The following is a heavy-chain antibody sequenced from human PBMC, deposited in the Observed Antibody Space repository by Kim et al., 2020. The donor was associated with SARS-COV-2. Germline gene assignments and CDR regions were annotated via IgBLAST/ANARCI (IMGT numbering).Heavy chain of an antibody. CDR2: ISCGGSNK. CDR1: GFTFNTYG. CDR3: AKSFTGGYFGYDY. V-gene: IGHV3-30*18. Sequence: GGSLRLSCAASGFTFNTYGMRWVRQAPGKGLEWVAVISCGGSNKYYADSVKGRFTISRDNSKNTLYLQMNSLRVEDTAVYYCAKSFTGGYFGYDYWGQGTLVTVSS. D-gene: IGHD1-26*01. J-gene: IGHJ4*02.